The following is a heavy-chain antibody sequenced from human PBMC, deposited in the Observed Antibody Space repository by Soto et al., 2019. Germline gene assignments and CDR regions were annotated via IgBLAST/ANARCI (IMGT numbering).Heavy chain of an antibody. D-gene: IGHD2-8*02. CDR3: AREAPSTGAFDI. CDR1: GYIFTNFY. J-gene: IGHJ3*02. CDR2: IFPNGDRT. Sequence: QVQLGQSGAELKKPGASVKISCKSSGYIFTNFYLHWVRQAPGQGLEWMGVIFPNGDRTSYAQSFQGRVTMTTDTSTSTDQMELSSLTCEDTAVYFCAREAPSTGAFDIWGQGTMVTVSS. V-gene: IGHV1-46*01.